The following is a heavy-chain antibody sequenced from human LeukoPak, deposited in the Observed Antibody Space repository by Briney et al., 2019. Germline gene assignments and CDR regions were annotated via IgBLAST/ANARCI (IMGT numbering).Heavy chain of an antibody. Sequence: SETLALNRAVYVTSFSGFYWSCIRQPPGKGLEWIGEINHSGGSSYNPSLQGRVTISVDTSKNQFSLKLSSLTAADTAVYFCARGRQIKSPIRDPCDYWGEGTLVTVPS. J-gene: IGHJ4*02. CDR1: VTSFSGFY. CDR3: ARGRQIKSPIRDPCDY. V-gene: IGHV4-34*01. CDR2: INHSGGS. D-gene: IGHD5-24*01.